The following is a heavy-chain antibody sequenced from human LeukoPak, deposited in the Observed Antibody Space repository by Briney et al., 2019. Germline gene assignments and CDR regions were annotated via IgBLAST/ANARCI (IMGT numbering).Heavy chain of an antibody. CDR2: IHYSGST. J-gene: IGHJ5*02. V-gene: IGHV4-59*11. Sequence: PSETLSLPCTVSGGSISTHYWSWIRQSPGKGLEWIGFIHYSGSTNYNPSLKSRVTISLDTSKNQFSLKLSSVTAADTAVYYCARNARYNWFDPWGQGTLVSVSS. CDR1: GGSISTHY. CDR3: ARNARYNWFDP.